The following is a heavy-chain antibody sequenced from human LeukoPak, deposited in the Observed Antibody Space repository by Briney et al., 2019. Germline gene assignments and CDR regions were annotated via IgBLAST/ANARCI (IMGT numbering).Heavy chain of an antibody. J-gene: IGHJ2*01. CDR1: GFTFSNYA. CDR3: ARGAFIVGATTSDWYFDL. Sequence: GGSLRLSCAASGFTFSNYAMTWVRQAPGKGLEWVSSISSSSSYIYYADSVKGRFTISRDNAKNSLYLQMNSLRAEDTAVYYCARGAFIVGATTSDWYFDLWGRGTLVTVSS. CDR2: ISSSSSYI. V-gene: IGHV3-21*01. D-gene: IGHD1-26*01.